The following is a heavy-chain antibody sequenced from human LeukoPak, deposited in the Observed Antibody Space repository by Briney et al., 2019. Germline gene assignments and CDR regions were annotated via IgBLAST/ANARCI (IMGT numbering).Heavy chain of an antibody. CDR3: ARGSSSSWYLDY. CDR1: GYTFTSYG. J-gene: IGHJ4*02. D-gene: IGHD6-13*01. Sequence: ASVKVSCKASGYTFTSYGISWVRQAPGQGLEWMGWINPNSGGTNYAQEFQGRVTMTRDTSISTAYMELSRLRSDDTAVYYCARGSSSSWYLDYWGQGTLVTVSS. CDR2: INPNSGGT. V-gene: IGHV1-2*02.